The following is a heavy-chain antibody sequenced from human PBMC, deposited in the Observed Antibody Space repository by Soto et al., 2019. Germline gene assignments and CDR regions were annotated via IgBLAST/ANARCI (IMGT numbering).Heavy chain of an antibody. CDR3: ARATRDSSGFDY. Sequence: ESGGGLVKPGGSLRLSCAASGFTFSSYSMNWVRQAPGKGLEWVSSISSSSSYIYYADSVKGRFTISRDNAKNSLYLQMNSLRAEDTAVYYCARATRDSSGFDYWGQGTLVTVSS. CDR1: GFTFSSYS. D-gene: IGHD6-19*01. CDR2: ISSSSSYI. V-gene: IGHV3-21*01. J-gene: IGHJ4*02.